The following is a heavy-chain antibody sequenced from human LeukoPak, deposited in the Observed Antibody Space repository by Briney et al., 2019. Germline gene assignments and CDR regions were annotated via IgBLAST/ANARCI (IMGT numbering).Heavy chain of an antibody. CDR2: ISYDGSNK. D-gene: IGHD5-24*01. Sequence: GRSLRLSCAASGFTFSSYAMHWVRQAPGKGLEWVAVISYDGSNKYYADSVKGRFTISRDNSKNTLYLQMNSLRAEDTAVYYCARDGGDGYNPFDYWGQGTLVTVSS. V-gene: IGHV3-30-3*01. J-gene: IGHJ4*02. CDR3: ARDGGDGYNPFDY. CDR1: GFTFSSYA.